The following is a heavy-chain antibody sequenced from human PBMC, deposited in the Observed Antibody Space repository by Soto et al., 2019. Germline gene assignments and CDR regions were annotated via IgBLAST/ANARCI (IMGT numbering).Heavy chain of an antibody. CDR3: PISRSVEDAFDI. V-gene: IGHV3-23*01. CDR2: IRGRGGDT. CDR1: GFTFNKYA. J-gene: IGHJ3*02. Sequence: GGSLRLSCAASGFTFNKYAMSWVRQAPGKGLEWVSAIRGRGGDTYYADSVKGRFTISRDNSKNTLDLQMNSLRAEDTAIYYCPISRSVEDAFDIWGQGTMVTVPS.